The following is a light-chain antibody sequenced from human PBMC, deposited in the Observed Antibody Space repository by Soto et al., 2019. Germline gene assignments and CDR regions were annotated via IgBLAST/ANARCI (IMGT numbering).Light chain of an antibody. CDR2: DAS. V-gene: IGKV3-20*01. J-gene: IGKJ1*01. CDR3: QQYGDSPWT. CDR1: QSISSY. Sequence: EVVLTQSPDTLSLPPGERATLSCRASQSISSYLAWYQQKPGQAPRLLIYDASSRATGIPARFSGSGSGTDFTLTISRLEPEDFAVYFCQQYGDSPWTFGQGTKVDIK.